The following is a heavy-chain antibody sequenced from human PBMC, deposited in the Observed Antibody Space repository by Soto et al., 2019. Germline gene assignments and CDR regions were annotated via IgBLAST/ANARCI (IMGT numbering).Heavy chain of an antibody. CDR3: AILCDTAKAGGY. CDR2: IYPGDSDT. D-gene: IGHD5-18*01. V-gene: IGHV5-51*01. J-gene: IGHJ4*02. Sequence: PGESLKISCKGSGYSLSNSFSSYWIGWVRQMPGKDLEWMGIIYPGDSDTRYSPSFQGQVTISADKSISTAYLQWSSLKASDTARFYGAILCDTAKAGGYWGQGTRVTVAS. CDR1: GYSLSNSFSSYW.